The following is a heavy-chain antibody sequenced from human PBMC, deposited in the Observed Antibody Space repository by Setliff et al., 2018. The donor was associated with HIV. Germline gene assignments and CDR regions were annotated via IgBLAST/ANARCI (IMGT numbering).Heavy chain of an antibody. J-gene: IGHJ4*02. CDR3: ARVPFTTGFDS. Sequence: KASETLSLTCAVSGYSISSGYYWGWIRQPPGKGLEWIVNIYHSGDTHYNPSLKSRVTISVDTPKNQFCLKLSSVTAADTAVYYCARVPFTTGFDSWGQGTLVTVSS. V-gene: IGHV4-38-2*01. CDR1: GYSISSGYY. CDR2: IYHSGDT. D-gene: IGHD3-3*01.